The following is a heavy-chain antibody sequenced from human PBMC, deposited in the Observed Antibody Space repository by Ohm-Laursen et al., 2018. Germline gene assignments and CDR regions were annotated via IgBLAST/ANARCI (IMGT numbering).Heavy chain of an antibody. V-gene: IGHV3-23*01. D-gene: IGHD6-13*01. CDR2: ITGSGGST. CDR3: AKRGGSSQGREFDF. CDR1: GFSFGSYV. J-gene: IGHJ4*02. Sequence: GSLRLSCTASGFSFGSYVMNWVRQAPGEGLEWVSSITGSGGSTYYADSVKGRFTISRDNSKNTLYLQMNSLRAEDTAVYYCAKRGGSSQGREFDFWGQGTLVTVSS.